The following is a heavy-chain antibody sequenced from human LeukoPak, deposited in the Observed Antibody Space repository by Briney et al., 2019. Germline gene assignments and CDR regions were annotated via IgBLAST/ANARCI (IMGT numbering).Heavy chain of an antibody. V-gene: IGHV3-21*01. CDR2: ISSSSSYI. CDR3: ARDEHDYGGNSVGWEYYYYYMDV. Sequence: GGSLRLSCAASGFTFSSYSMNWVRQAPGKGLEWVSSISSSSSYIYYADSVKGRFTIFRDNAKNSLYLQMNSLRAEDTAVYYCARDEHDYGGNSVGWEYYYYYMDVWGKGTTVTVSS. D-gene: IGHD4-23*01. J-gene: IGHJ6*03. CDR1: GFTFSSYS.